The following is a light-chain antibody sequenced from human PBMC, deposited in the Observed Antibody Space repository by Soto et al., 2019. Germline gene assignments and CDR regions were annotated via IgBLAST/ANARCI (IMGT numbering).Light chain of an antibody. V-gene: IGLV2-14*01. CDR1: SSDVGGYNY. CDR2: DVR. J-gene: IGLJ1*01. CDR3: SSYTSSSTDV. Sequence: QSALTQPASVSGSPGQSITISCTGTSSDVGGYNYVSWYQQHPGKAPKLLIYDVRHRPSGVSNRFSGSKSGNTASLTISGLQADDEAYYYCSSYTSSSTDVFGTGTQLTVL.